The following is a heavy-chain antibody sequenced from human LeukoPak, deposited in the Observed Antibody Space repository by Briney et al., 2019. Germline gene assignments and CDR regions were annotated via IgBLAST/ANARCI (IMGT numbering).Heavy chain of an antibody. V-gene: IGHV3-53*01. CDR3: ARAPRPFDNSDYYFDY. J-gene: IGHJ4*02. CDR1: GITVSYNF. D-gene: IGHD6-25*01. Sequence: GGSLRLSCAASGITVSYNFMSWVRQAPGKGLEWVSVIYSDSSADYADSVKGRFTISRDDAKNTLYLRMNSLRAGDTAVYYCARAPRPFDNSDYYFDYWGQGSLVTVSS. CDR2: IYSDSSA.